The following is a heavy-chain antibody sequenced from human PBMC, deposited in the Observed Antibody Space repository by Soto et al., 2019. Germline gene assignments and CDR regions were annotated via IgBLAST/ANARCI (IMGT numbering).Heavy chain of an antibody. CDR3: ARVQGGVTIISSIDY. CDR2: INHSGST. D-gene: IGHD4-17*01. Sequence: SETLSLTCAVYGGSFSGYYWSWIRQPPGKGLEWIGEINHSGSTNYNPSLKSRVTISVDTSKNQFSLKLSSVTAADTAVYYCARVQGGVTIISSIDYWGQGTLVTVAS. J-gene: IGHJ4*02. CDR1: GGSFSGYY. V-gene: IGHV4-34*01.